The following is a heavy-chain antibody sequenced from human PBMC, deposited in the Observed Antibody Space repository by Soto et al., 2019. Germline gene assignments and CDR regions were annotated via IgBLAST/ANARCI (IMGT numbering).Heavy chain of an antibody. Sequence: SSVKVSSKASGRTFATYAVSGVRQAPGQGQEMTGGIVPIIGTPSYAQKFQGRVTITADGSTSTAYMELRSLRSEDTAVYYCARDSGYSYGPIDYWGQGTLVTVSS. D-gene: IGHD5-18*01. V-gene: IGHV1-69*13. J-gene: IGHJ4*02. CDR3: ARDSGYSYGPIDY. CDR1: GRTFATYA. CDR2: IVPIIGTP.